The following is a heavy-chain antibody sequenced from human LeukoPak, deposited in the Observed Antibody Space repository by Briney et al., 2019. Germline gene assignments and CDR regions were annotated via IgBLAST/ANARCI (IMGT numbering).Heavy chain of an antibody. CDR1: GGSISSYY. CDR2: IYYSGST. J-gene: IGHJ4*02. CDR3: ARWGVVVAGSLDY. Sequence: SETLSLTCTVSGGSISSYYWSWIRQPPGKGLEWIGYIYYSGSTNYNPSLKSRVTISVDTSKNQFSLKLSSVTAADTAVYYCARWGVVVAGSLDYWGQGTLVTVSS. V-gene: IGHV4-59*01. D-gene: IGHD2-15*01.